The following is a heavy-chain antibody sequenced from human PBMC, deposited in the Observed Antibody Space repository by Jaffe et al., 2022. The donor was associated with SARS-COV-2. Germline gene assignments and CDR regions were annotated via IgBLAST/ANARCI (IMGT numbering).Heavy chain of an antibody. V-gene: IGHV3-21*01. CDR1: GFTFSSYS. CDR2: ISSSSSYI. Sequence: EVQLVESGGGLVKPGGSLRLSCAASGFTFSSYSMNWVRQAPGKGLEWVSSISSSSSYIYYADSVKGRFTISRDNAKNSLYLQMNSLRAEDTAVYYCAREQLWSTVDYYYGMDVWGQGTTVTVSS. D-gene: IGHD5-18*01. J-gene: IGHJ6*02. CDR3: AREQLWSTVDYYYGMDV.